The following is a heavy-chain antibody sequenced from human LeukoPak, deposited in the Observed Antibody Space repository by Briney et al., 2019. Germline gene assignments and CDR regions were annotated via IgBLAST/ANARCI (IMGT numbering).Heavy chain of an antibody. J-gene: IGHJ4*02. Sequence: GGSLRLSCAASGFTLRGYGMHWVRQAPGKGLEWVAFIRYDGSDKSYADSVKGRFTISRDNSENTLYLQINSLRVEDTAVYYCAKDTPTTGYHLDSWGQGALVTVSS. V-gene: IGHV3-30*02. CDR3: AKDTPTTGYHLDS. CDR2: IRYDGSDK. CDR1: GFTLRGYG. D-gene: IGHD1-1*01.